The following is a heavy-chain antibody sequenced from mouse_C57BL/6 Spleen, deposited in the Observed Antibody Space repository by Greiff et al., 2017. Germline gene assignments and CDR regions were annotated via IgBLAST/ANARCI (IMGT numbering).Heavy chain of an antibody. Sequence: EVQLQESGPGLVKPSQSLSLTCSVTGYSITSGYYWNWIRQFPGNKLEWMGYISYDGSNNYNPSLKNRISITRDTSKNQFFLKLNSVTTEDTATYYCASGNYYGSSWGYWGQGTTLTVSS. CDR1: GYSITSGYY. CDR3: ASGNYYGSSWGY. J-gene: IGHJ2*01. V-gene: IGHV3-6*01. D-gene: IGHD1-1*01. CDR2: ISYDGSN.